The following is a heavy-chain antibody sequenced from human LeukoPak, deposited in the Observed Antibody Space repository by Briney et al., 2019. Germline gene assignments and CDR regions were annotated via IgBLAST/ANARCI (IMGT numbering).Heavy chain of an antibody. CDR2: INYSGST. V-gene: IGHV4-31*03. Sequence: PSETLSLTCTVSGGSLSSGGYYWSWIRQHPGKGLEWIGDINYSGSTYYNPSLKRRATISVDTSKNQSSLKRSSVTAADTAVYYCARDTLKYYYYYMDVWGKGTTVTVSS. CDR1: GGSLSSGGYY. J-gene: IGHJ6*03. CDR3: ARDTLKYYYYYMDV.